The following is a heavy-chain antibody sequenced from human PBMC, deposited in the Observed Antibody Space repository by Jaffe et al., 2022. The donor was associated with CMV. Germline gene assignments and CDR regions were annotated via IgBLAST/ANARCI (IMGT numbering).Heavy chain of an antibody. J-gene: IGHJ4*02. CDR2: IRSKAYGGTT. Sequence: EVQLVESGGGLVQPGRSLRLSCTASGFTFGDYAMSWVRQAPGKGLEWVGFIRSKAYGGTTEYAASVKGRFTISRDDSKSIAYLQMNSLKTEDTAVYYCTRGRSYGDSPEGVYWGQGTLVTVSS. V-gene: IGHV3-49*04. D-gene: IGHD4-17*01. CDR1: GFTFGDYA. CDR3: TRGRSYGDSPEGVY.